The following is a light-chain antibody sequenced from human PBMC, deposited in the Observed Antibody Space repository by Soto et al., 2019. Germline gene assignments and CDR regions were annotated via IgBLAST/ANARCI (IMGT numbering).Light chain of an antibody. CDR3: QQYRNSPVT. J-gene: IGKJ4*01. CDR2: KAS. Sequence: DIQMTQPPSTLSGSVGDRVTITCRASQTISSWLAWYHQKPGKAPKLLIYKASTLKSGVPSRFSGSGSGTEFTLTISSLQSEDFAFYYCQQYRNSPVTFGGGTKVDIK. CDR1: QTISSW. V-gene: IGKV1-5*03.